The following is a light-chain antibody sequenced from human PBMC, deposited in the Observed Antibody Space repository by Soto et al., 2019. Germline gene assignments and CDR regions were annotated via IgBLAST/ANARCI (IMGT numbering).Light chain of an antibody. CDR1: QDFGNY. CDR3: EQYNSYTLAP. CDR2: AAS. J-gene: IGKJ1*01. V-gene: IGKV1-16*01. Sequence: DVRMTQSPSSPSASVGDRVTITCRASQDFGNYLAWYQPKPGKVPRPLIYAASTLERGVPSRFSGSGSGTEFTLTISSLQPDDFSTNYCEQYNSYTLAPFGQGTKLAVK.